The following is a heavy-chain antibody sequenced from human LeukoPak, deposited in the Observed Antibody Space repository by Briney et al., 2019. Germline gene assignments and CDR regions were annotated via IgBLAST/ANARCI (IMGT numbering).Heavy chain of an antibody. Sequence: SETLSLTCTVSVGSISSYYWTRIRQPPGKGLEWIGYIYYSGSTNYNPSLKSRVTISVDTSKNQFSLKLSSVTAADTAVYYCARGYHDYVGDWGQGTLVTVSS. CDR3: ARGYHDYVGD. V-gene: IGHV4-59*01. CDR2: IYYSGST. J-gene: IGHJ4*02. CDR1: VGSISSYY. D-gene: IGHD4-17*01.